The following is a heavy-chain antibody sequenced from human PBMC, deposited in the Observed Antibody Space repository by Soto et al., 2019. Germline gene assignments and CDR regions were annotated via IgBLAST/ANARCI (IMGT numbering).Heavy chain of an antibody. CDR2: ISSSSSYI. CDR3: ARMDDSSGADSYGMDV. CDR1: GFTFSSYS. Sequence: GSLRLSCAASGFTFSSYSMNWVRQAPGKGLEWVSSISSSSSYIYYADSVKGRFTISRDNAKNSLYLQMNSLRAEDTAVYYCARMDDSSGADSYGMDVWGQGTTVTVSS. J-gene: IGHJ6*02. D-gene: IGHD3-22*01. V-gene: IGHV3-21*01.